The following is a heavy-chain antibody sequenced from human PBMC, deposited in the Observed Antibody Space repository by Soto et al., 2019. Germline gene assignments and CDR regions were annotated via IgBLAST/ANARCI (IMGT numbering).Heavy chain of an antibody. Sequence: GASVKVSCKASGGTFSSYAISCVRQAPGQGLEWMGGIIPIFGTANYAQKFQGRVTITADESTSTAYMELSSLRSEDTAVYYCARGSPYYYYGMDVWGQGTTVTVSS. V-gene: IGHV1-69*13. CDR3: ARGSPYYYYGMDV. CDR1: GGTFSSYA. CDR2: IIPIFGTA. J-gene: IGHJ6*02. D-gene: IGHD1-26*01.